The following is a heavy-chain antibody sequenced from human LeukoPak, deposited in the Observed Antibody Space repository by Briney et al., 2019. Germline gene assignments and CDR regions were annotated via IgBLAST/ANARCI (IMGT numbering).Heavy chain of an antibody. CDR1: GYTFTSYD. Sequence: ASVKVCKASGYTFTSYDINWVRQATGQGLEWMGWMNPNSGNTGYAQKFQGRVTMTRNTSISTAYMELSSLRSEDTAVYYCARINYDSSGYYVDYWGQGTLVTVSS. V-gene: IGHV1-8*01. J-gene: IGHJ4*02. D-gene: IGHD3-22*01. CDR3: ARINYDSSGYYVDY. CDR2: MNPNSGNT.